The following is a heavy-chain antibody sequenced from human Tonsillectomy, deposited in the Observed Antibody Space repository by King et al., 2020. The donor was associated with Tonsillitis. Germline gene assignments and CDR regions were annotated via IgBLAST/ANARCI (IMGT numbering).Heavy chain of an antibody. Sequence: VQLQESGPGLVKPSQTLSLTCTVSGGSIDSGGYYWTWIRQRPGQGLEWSGYMYYSGNIYYSPSLKNRISMSVDTSKKQFSLKMVSVTAADTGVYFCAGVVSGGMTAFYSYYYMDVWGKGTPVTVSS. CDR2: MYYSGNI. CDR3: AGVVSGGMTAFYSYYYMDV. J-gene: IGHJ6*03. CDR1: GGSIDSGGYY. D-gene: IGHD2-15*01. V-gene: IGHV4-31*03.